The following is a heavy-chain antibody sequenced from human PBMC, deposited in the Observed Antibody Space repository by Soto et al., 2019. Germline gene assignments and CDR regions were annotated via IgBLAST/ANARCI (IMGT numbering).Heavy chain of an antibody. V-gene: IGHV1-3*01. D-gene: IGHD2-21*01. Sequence: QVQLVQSGAEVKKPGASVRISCEASRYAFTTYILYWVRQAPGQRLEWMGWINAGNGNTKYSQKFQDRVTITRDTSASTAYMELCSLRSEDTAVYYCASGHCDDICYHDYWGQGTLVTVSS. J-gene: IGHJ4*02. CDR2: INAGNGNT. CDR3: ASGHCDDICYHDY. CDR1: RYAFTTYI.